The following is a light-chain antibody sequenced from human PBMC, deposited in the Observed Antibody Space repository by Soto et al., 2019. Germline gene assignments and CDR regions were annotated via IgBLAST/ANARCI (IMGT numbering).Light chain of an antibody. V-gene: IGKV1-17*01. CDR1: QDVRNY. J-gene: IGKJ1*01. CDR2: DAS. CDR3: QQYNIYSWT. Sequence: DIQMTQSPSSLSASVGDRLTITCRASQDVRNYVGWYQQKPGEAPKVLIYDASNLESGVPSRFSGSGSGTEFTLTISSLQPDDFATYYCQQYNIYSWTFGQGTKVEIK.